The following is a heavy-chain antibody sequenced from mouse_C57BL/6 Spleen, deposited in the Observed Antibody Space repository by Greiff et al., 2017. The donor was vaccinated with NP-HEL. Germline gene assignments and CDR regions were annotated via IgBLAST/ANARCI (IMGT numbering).Heavy chain of an antibody. CDR1: GYTFTGYW. V-gene: IGHV1-9*01. CDR2: ILPGSGST. Sequence: QVHVKQPGTELVKPGASVKLSCKATGYTFTGYWIEWVKQRPGHGLEWIGEILPGSGSTNYNEKFKGKATFTADTSSNTAYMQLSSLTTEDSAIYYCARGWGYGNYFDYWGQGTTLTVSS. D-gene: IGHD2-1*01. CDR3: ARGWGYGNYFDY. J-gene: IGHJ2*01.